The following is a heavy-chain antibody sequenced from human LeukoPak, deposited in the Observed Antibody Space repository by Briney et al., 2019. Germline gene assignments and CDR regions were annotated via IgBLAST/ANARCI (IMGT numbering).Heavy chain of an antibody. V-gene: IGHV3-53*01. J-gene: IGHJ2*01. CDR2: LHSGGHT. CDR1: GFSISSKY. D-gene: IGHD7-27*01. Sequence: GGSLRPSCAASGFSISSKYLSWVRQAPGKGLVWVSALHSGGHTFYADSVRGRFSISRDISKNTLYLQMTDLGAEDTALYYCVRGLSGVSAWYFDLWGRGTLVTVSS. CDR3: VRGLSGVSAWYFDL.